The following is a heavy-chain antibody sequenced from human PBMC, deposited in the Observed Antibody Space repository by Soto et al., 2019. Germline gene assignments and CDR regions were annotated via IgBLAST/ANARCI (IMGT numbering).Heavy chain of an antibody. D-gene: IGHD3-10*01. V-gene: IGHV3-30*18. Sequence: GGSLRLSCAASGFNFSSYGMHWVRQAPGKGLEWVAVISYDGSNKYYADSVKGRFTISRDNSKNTLYLQMNSLRAEDTAVYYCAKDLKSGAYYYYGMDVWGQGTTVTAP. CDR3: AKDLKSGAYYYYGMDV. CDR1: GFNFSSYG. J-gene: IGHJ6*02. CDR2: ISYDGSNK.